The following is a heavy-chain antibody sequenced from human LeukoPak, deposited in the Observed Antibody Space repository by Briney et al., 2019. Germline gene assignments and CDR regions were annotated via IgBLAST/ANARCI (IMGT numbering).Heavy chain of an antibody. V-gene: IGHV3-21*01. CDR1: KFTFSSYR. CDR3: ARDRGTVSGSYVDAFDI. CDR2: ISSSDRYI. D-gene: IGHD3-16*01. J-gene: IGHJ3*02. Sequence: GGSLRLSCAASKFTFSSYRMNWVRQAPGKGLEWVSSISSSDRYIFYADSVKGRFTISRDNVMNSLYLQMNSLRAEDTAVYYCARDRGTVSGSYVDAFDIWGQGTMVTVSS.